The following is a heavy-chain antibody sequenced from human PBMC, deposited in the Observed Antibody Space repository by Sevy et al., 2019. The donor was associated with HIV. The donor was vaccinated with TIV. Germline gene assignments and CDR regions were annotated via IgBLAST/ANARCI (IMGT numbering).Heavy chain of an antibody. Sequence: SETLSLTCAVYGGSFSGYYWSWIRQPPGEGLEWIGEINHSGSTNYNPSLKSRVTISVDTSKNQFSLKLSSVTAADTAVYYCARGRNLPPTTVTTFDYYYGMDVWGQGTTVTVSS. CDR1: GGSFSGYY. J-gene: IGHJ6*02. CDR2: INHSGST. V-gene: IGHV4-34*01. CDR3: ARGRNLPPTTVTTFDYYYGMDV. D-gene: IGHD4-17*01.